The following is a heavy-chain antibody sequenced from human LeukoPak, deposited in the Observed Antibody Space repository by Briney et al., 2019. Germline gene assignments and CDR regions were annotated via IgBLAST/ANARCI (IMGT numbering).Heavy chain of an antibody. V-gene: IGHV5-51*01. CDR2: IYPDDSDT. J-gene: IGHJ4*02. CDR3: ARRPAGAAGLFFDY. Sequence: GESLKISCKASGYNFTTYWIAWVRQMPGKGLECMGIIYPDDSDTRYSPSFQGQVNISADKSINTAYLQWSSLKAPDTAMYYCARRPAGAAGLFFDYWGQGALVTVSS. D-gene: IGHD6-19*01. CDR1: GYNFTTYW.